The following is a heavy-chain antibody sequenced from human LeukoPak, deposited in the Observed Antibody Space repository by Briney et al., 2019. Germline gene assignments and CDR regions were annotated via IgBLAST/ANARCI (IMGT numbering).Heavy chain of an antibody. Sequence: GGSLRLSCAASGFILNNYGVHWVRQAPGKGLEWVAVISYDGRYTYYADSVKGRFTISRDHSENMVYLQMDSLRTEDTAVYYCASDVLVGGATEYFQHWGQGTLVAVS. CDR1: GFILNNYG. D-gene: IGHD1-26*01. J-gene: IGHJ1*01. CDR2: ISYDGRYT. CDR3: ASDVLVGGATEYFQH. V-gene: IGHV3-30*03.